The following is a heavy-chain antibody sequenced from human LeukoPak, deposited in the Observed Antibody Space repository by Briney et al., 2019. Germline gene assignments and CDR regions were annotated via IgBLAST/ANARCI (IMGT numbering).Heavy chain of an antibody. D-gene: IGHD5-18*01. CDR3: TRGPIQLWLYHGMDV. V-gene: IGHV3-49*04. Sequence: GRSLRLSCTVSGFTFGDHAMSWVRQAPGKGLEWVGFIRSKTYGGTTEYAASVKGRFIISRDDSTSIAYLQMNSLKTEDTAVYYCTRGPIQLWLYHGMDVWGQGATVTVSS. CDR2: IRSKTYGGTT. J-gene: IGHJ6*02. CDR1: GFTFGDHA.